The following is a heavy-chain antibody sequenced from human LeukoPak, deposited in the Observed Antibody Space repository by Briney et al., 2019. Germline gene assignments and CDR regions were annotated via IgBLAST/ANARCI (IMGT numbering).Heavy chain of an antibody. D-gene: IGHD1-26*01. Sequence: SVKVSCKASGGTFSSYAISWVRQAPGQGLEWMGRIIPILGIANYAQKFQGRVTITADKSTSTAYMELSSLRSEDTAVYYCARDLCGSYYGWFDPWGQGTLVTVSS. J-gene: IGHJ5*02. CDR2: IIPILGIA. V-gene: IGHV1-69*04. CDR3: ARDLCGSYYGWFDP. CDR1: GGTFSSYA.